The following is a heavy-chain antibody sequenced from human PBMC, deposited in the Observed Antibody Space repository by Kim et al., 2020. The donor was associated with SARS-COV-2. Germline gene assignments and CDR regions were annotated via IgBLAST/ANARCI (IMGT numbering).Heavy chain of an antibody. D-gene: IGHD6-19*01. Sequence: NYADCIKGRFTIARDNAKKSLYLQMNSVRAEDTALYYCARIDTSGWYYFDFWGQGSLVTVSS. J-gene: IGHJ4*02. V-gene: IGHV3-11*03. CDR3: ARIDTSGWYYFDF.